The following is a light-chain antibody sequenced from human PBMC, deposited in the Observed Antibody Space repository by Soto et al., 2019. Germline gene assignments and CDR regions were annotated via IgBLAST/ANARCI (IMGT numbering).Light chain of an antibody. CDR1: SSDVGGYNY. Sequence: QSVLTQPASVSGSPGQSITISCTGTSSDVGGYNYVSWYQQQSGKAPKLMIHEVSNRPSGVSNRFSGSKSGNTASLTISGLQAEDEADYYCSSYAGSNNYVFGTGTKLTVL. CDR2: EVS. CDR3: SSYAGSNNYV. V-gene: IGLV2-14*01. J-gene: IGLJ1*01.